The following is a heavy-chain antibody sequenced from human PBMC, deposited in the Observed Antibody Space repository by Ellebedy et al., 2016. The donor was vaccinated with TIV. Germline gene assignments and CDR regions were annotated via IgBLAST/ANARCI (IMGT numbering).Heavy chain of an antibody. D-gene: IGHD3-22*01. CDR2: INPASGYT. Sequence: ASVKVSCXASGYSFSVDYIHWVRQAPGQGLEWMGWINPASGYTKYSQKFQDRLTITSDTSATTAYMELSSLRSEDTAVYYCAREYNSYNSGYLPAYWGQGTLVTVSA. CDR3: AREYNSYNSGYLPAY. J-gene: IGHJ4*02. CDR1: GYSFSVDY. V-gene: IGHV1-3*01.